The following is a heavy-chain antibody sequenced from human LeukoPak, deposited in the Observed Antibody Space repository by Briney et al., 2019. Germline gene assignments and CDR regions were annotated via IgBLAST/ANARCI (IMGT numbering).Heavy chain of an antibody. V-gene: IGHV3-30*02. CDR3: AKDRGLVGATGAFDI. CDR1: GFTFSSYG. J-gene: IGHJ3*02. CDR2: IRYDGSNK. D-gene: IGHD1-26*01. Sequence: GGSLRLSCAASGFTFSSYGVHWVRQAPGKGLEWVAFIRYDGSNKYYADSVKDRFTISRDNSKNTLYLQMNSLRAEDTAVYYCAKDRGLVGATGAFDIWGQGTMVTVSS.